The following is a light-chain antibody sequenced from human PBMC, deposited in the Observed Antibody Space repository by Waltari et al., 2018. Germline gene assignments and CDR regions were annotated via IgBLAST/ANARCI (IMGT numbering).Light chain of an antibody. J-gene: IGKJ1*01. V-gene: IGKV1-13*02. Sequence: AIQLTQSPSSLSASVGDRVTITCRASQGISDYVAWYQQSGVPSRFSGSGSGTDFTLTISSLQPEDFATYYCQLLNSAQWTFGQGTKVEIK. CDR3: QLLNSAQWT. CDR1: QGISDY.